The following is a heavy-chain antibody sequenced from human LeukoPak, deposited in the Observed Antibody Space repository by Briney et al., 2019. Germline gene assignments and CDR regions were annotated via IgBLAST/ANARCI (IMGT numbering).Heavy chain of an antibody. D-gene: IGHD3-9*01. CDR1: GFTFRTFE. Sequence: GGSLRLSCAASGFTFRTFEMNWVRQAPGKGLEGVSYISTSGSTIYYADSVKGRFTISRDNAKNSLYLQMNSLRFEDTAVYYCDARYLDWRARAYFDHWGQGTLVTVPS. CDR3: DARYLDWRARAYFDH. J-gene: IGHJ4*02. CDR2: ISTSGSTI. V-gene: IGHV3-48*03.